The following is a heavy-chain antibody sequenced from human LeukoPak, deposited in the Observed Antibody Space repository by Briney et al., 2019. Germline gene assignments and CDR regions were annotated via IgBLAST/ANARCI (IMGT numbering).Heavy chain of an antibody. V-gene: IGHV3-48*03. CDR3: ARVSGTYFDY. Sequence: PGGSLRLSCAASGFTFSSYEMNWVCQAPGKGLEWVSYISSSGRTIYYADSVKGRFTISRDNAKNSLYLQMNSLRAEDTAVYYCARVSGTYFDYWGQGTLVTVSS. J-gene: IGHJ4*02. D-gene: IGHD1-26*01. CDR2: ISSSGRTI. CDR1: GFTFSSYE.